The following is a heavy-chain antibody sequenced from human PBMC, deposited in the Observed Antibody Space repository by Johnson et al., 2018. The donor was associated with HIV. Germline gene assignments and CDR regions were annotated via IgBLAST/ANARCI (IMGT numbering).Heavy chain of an antibody. Sequence: VLLVESGGGLVKPGESLGLSCTASGFTFSNTWMSWVRQAPGKGLEWVANIKQDGSEKYYVDSVKGRFTISRDNAKNSLYLQMNSLRAEDTAVYYCARDQDSSGYYYDAFDIWGQGTMVTVSS. CDR3: ARDQDSSGYYYDAFDI. CDR2: IKQDGSEK. D-gene: IGHD3-22*01. CDR1: GFTFSNTW. V-gene: IGHV3-7*01. J-gene: IGHJ3*02.